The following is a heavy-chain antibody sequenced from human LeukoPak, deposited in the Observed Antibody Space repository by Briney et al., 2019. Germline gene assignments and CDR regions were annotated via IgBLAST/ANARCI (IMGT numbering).Heavy chain of an antibody. J-gene: IGHJ6*02. CDR2: ISYDGSKT. CDR3: ARDSQRWSLENFYAMDV. D-gene: IGHD1-1*01. CDR1: GFTFSSYA. Sequence: GRSLRLSCAASGFTFSSYAMHWVRQAPGKGLQWVALISYDGSKTYYAASVKDRFTISRDNSKNTLYLQMNSLRTDDTAVYYCARDSQRWSLENFYAMDVWGQGTTVSVSS. V-gene: IGHV3-30*16.